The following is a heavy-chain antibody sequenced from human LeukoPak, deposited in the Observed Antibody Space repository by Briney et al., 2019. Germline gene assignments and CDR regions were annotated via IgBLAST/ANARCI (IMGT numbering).Heavy chain of an antibody. CDR3: ARSELGYNYHYMDV. CDR1: GFTFSSYG. V-gene: IGHV3-30*03. CDR2: ISFDGSSK. Sequence: GGSLRLSCAASGFTFSSYGMHWVRQAPGKGLEWVAVISFDGSSKDYAESVKGRFTISRDNSKNTLYLQMNSLRAEDTAVYYCARSELGYNYHYMDVWGKGTTVTVSS. J-gene: IGHJ6*03. D-gene: IGHD7-27*01.